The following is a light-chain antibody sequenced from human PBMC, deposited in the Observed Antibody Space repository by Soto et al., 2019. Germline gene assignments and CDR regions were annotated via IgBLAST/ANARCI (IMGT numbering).Light chain of an antibody. J-gene: IGKJ5*01. CDR3: QQSYTTASIT. CDR1: QSISSN. V-gene: IGKV1-39*01. CDR2: AAS. Sequence: DIQMTQSPSSLSASVGDRVTITCRASQSISSNLNWYQHKPGKAPKLLIYAASSLQNGVPSRFSGGGSGTEFTLSISSLQPEDFGTYYCQQSYTTASITFGQGTRLEMK.